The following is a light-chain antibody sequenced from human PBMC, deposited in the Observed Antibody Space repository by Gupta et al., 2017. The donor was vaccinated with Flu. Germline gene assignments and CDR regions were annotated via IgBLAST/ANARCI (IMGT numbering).Light chain of an antibody. CDR2: AAS. J-gene: IGKJ3*01. CDR1: QSISSY. Sequence: DIQMTQSPSSLSASVGDRVTITCRASQSISSYLNWYQQKPGKAPKLLIYAASSWQSGVPSRFSGSGSGTDFTLTISSLQPEDFATYYCQQCNSTPLFTFGPGTKVDIK. V-gene: IGKV1-39*01. CDR3: QQCNSTPLFT.